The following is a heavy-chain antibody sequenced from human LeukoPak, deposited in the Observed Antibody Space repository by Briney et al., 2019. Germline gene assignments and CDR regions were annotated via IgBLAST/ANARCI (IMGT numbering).Heavy chain of an antibody. V-gene: IGHV1-69*13. CDR3: ARDRWTIVVVPAAISGSSSEYYYYGMDV. CDR1: GGTFSSYA. D-gene: IGHD2-2*01. Sequence: SVKVSCKASGGTFSSYAISWVRQAPGQGLEWMGGIIPIFGTANYAQKFQGRVTITADESTSTAYMELSSLRSEDTAVYYCARDRWTIVVVPAAISGSSSEYYYYGMDVWGQGTTATVSS. J-gene: IGHJ6*02. CDR2: IIPIFGTA.